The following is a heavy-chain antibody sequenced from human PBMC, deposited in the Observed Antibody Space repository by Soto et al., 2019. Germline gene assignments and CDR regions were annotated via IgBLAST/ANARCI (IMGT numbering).Heavy chain of an antibody. CDR1: GYSFTSYW. V-gene: IGHV5-51*01. J-gene: IGHJ4*02. Sequence: GESLKISCMGSGYSFTSYWIGWVRQMPGKGLEWMGIIYPGDSDTRYSPSFQGQVTISADKSISTAYLQWSSLKASDTAMYYCARGAISSGWYYYFDYWGQGTLVTVSS. CDR2: IYPGDSDT. D-gene: IGHD6-19*01. CDR3: ARGAISSGWYYYFDY.